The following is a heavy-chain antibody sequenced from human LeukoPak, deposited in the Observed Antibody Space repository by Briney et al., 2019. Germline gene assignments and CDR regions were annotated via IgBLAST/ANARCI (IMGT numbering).Heavy chain of an antibody. V-gene: IGHV3-30*18. J-gene: IGHJ4*02. CDR3: AKDAAGPEY. Sequence: PGGSLRLSCAASGFTFSNYGMHWVRQAPGKGLEWVSIISYDGSNKYYTDSVKGRFTISRDNSKNTLYLQMNSLSAEDTAVYYCAKDAAGPEYWGQGTLVTVSS. CDR2: ISYDGSNK. D-gene: IGHD6-13*01. CDR1: GFTFSNYG.